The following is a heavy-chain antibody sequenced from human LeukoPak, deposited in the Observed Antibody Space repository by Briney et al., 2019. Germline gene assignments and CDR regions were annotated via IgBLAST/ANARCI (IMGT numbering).Heavy chain of an antibody. CDR2: INQNGGET. D-gene: IGHD2-15*01. J-gene: IGHJ4*02. V-gene: IGHV3-7*01. Sequence: GGSLRLSCAASGITFSTYWMTWVRQAPGKGLEWVANINQNGGETYYVDSVKGRFTISRDNAENSLYLQMNSLRAEDTAVYYCARPKLYCSGGSCYYFDYWGQGTLVTVSS. CDR3: ARPKLYCSGGSCYYFDY. CDR1: GITFSTYW.